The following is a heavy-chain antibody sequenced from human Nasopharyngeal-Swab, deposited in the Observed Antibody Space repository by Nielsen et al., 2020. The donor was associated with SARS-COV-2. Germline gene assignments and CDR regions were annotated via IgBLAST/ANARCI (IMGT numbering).Heavy chain of an antibody. Sequence: GESLKISCAASGFTFSSYWMHWVRQAPGKGLVWVSRINSDGSSTSYADSVKGRFTISRDNAKNTLYLQMNSLRAEDTAVYYCARDKGGWLPYSDAFDIWGQGTMVTVPS. V-gene: IGHV3-74*01. D-gene: IGHD6-19*01. CDR3: ARDKGGWLPYSDAFDI. CDR1: GFTFSSYW. J-gene: IGHJ3*02. CDR2: INSDGSST.